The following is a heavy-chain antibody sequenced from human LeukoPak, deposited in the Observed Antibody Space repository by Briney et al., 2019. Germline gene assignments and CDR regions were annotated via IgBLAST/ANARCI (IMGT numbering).Heavy chain of an antibody. V-gene: IGHV3-30*04. CDR3: AKDPFTSGANWFDP. Sequence: PGGSLRLSCAASGFTFSGSAMHWVRQAPGKGLEWVAVISYDGSNKYYADSVKGRFTISRDNSKNTLYLQMNSLRAEDTAVYYCAKDPFTSGANWFDPWGQGTLVTVSS. CDR2: ISYDGSNK. J-gene: IGHJ5*02. CDR1: GFTFSGSA. D-gene: IGHD1-26*01.